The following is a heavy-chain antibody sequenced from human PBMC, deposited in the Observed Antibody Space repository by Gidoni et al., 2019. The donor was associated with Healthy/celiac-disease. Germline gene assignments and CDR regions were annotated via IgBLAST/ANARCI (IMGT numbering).Heavy chain of an antibody. D-gene: IGHD6-19*01. J-gene: IGHJ4*02. CDR1: GFTFSSYA. CDR2: ISEDGSNK. V-gene: IGHV3-30-3*01. Sequence: QVHLVESGGSVVNPGRALRLSCATSGFTFSSYAMHWVRQAPGKWLEWVAVISEDGSNKYYADSVKGRFTISRDISKNTLYLQMNSLRAEDTALYYCARDDTVLYSSGWYYFDYWGQGTLVTVSS. CDR3: ARDDTVLYSSGWYYFDY.